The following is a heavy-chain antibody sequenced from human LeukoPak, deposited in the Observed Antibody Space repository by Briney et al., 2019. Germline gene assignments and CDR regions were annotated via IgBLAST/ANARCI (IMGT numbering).Heavy chain of an antibody. D-gene: IGHD5-24*01. J-gene: IGHJ4*02. CDR2: IYTSGST. V-gene: IGHV4-39*07. CDR3: ARSTKARWLQIGH. CDR1: GGSISSSSYY. Sequence: PSETLSLTCTVSGGSISSSSYYWGWIRQPPGKGLEWIGSIYTSGSTNYNPSLKSRVTISVDTSKNQFSLKLSSVTAADTAVYYCARSTKARWLQIGHWGQGTLVTVSS.